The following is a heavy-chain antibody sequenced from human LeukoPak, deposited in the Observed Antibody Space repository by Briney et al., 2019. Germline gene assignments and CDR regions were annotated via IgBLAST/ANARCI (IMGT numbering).Heavy chain of an antibody. CDR2: IIPILGIA. V-gene: IGHV1-69*04. CDR3: ARDTEAAVAGTFDY. D-gene: IGHD6-19*01. J-gene: IGHJ4*02. Sequence: SVKVSCKASEGTFSSYAISWVRQAPGQGLEWMGRIIPILGIANYAQKFQGRVTITADKSTSTAYMELSSLRSEDTAVYYCARDTEAAVAGTFDYWGQGTLVTVSS. CDR1: EGTFSSYA.